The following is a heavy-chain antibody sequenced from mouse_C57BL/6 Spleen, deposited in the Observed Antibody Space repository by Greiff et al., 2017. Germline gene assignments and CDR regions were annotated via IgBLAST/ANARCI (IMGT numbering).Heavy chain of an antibody. V-gene: IGHV5-6*01. J-gene: IGHJ2*01. CDR2: ISSGGRYT. CDR3: ARHTTANYFDY. CDR1: GFTFSSYG. Sequence: EVQLVESGGDLVKPGGSLKLSCAASGFTFSSYGMSWVRQTPDKRLEWVATISSGGRYTYYPDSVKGRFTISRDNAKKTLYLQMSSLKSEDTAMYYCARHTTANYFDYWGQGTTLTVAS. D-gene: IGHD1-1*01.